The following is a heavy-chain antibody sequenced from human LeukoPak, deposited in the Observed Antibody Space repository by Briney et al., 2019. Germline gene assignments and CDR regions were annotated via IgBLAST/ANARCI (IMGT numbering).Heavy chain of an antibody. CDR1: GYTFTAYY. CDR3: ARGGGVWELLFLGDHDY. Sequence: ASVKVSCKASGYTFTAYYMHWVRQAPGQGLEWMGWINPNSGGTNYAQKFQGRVTMTRDTSISTAYMELSRLRSDDTAVYYCARGGGVWELLFLGDHDYWGQGTLVTVSS. J-gene: IGHJ4*02. D-gene: IGHD1-26*01. V-gene: IGHV1-2*02. CDR2: INPNSGGT.